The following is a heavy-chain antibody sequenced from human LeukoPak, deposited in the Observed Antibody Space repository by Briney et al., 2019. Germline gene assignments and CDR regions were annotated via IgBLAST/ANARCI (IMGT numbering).Heavy chain of an antibody. J-gene: IGHJ3*02. CDR2: IYYSGST. V-gene: IGHV4-59*01. D-gene: IGHD1-20*01. CDR3: ASPSITGTIDAFDI. CDR1: GGSISSYY. Sequence: SETLSLTCTASGGSISSYYWSWIRQPPGKGLEWIGYIYYSGSTNYNPSLKSRVTISVDTSKNQFSLKLSSVTAADTAVYYCASPSITGTIDAFDIWGQGTMVTVSS.